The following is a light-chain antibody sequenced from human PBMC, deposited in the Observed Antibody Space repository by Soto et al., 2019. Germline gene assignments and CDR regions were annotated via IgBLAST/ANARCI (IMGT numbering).Light chain of an antibody. CDR3: GSYTSTDTPFV. V-gene: IGLV2-14*01. Sequence: QSVLAQPSSVSGSPGQSITISCTGTSTDVGGYNYVSWYQHHPGKGPKLIIYEVSNRPSGVSDRFSGSKSGNKASLIISNLEAEDESDYYCGSYTSTDTPFVFGTGTKVPS. CDR1: STDVGGYNY. CDR2: EVS. J-gene: IGLJ1*01.